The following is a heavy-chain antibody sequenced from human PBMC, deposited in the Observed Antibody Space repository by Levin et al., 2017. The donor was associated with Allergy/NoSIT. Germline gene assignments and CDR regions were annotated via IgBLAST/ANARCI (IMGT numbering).Heavy chain of an antibody. D-gene: IGHD6-13*01. CDR3: ARDRQQLVRYYGMDV. CDR2: ISSSSSYI. Sequence: GGSLRLSCAASGFTFSSYSMNWVRQAPGKGLEWVSSISSSSSYIYYADSVKGRFTISRDNAKNSLYLQMNSLRAEDTAVYYCARDRQQLVRYYGMDVWGQGTTVTVSS. J-gene: IGHJ6*02. CDR1: GFTFSSYS. V-gene: IGHV3-21*01.